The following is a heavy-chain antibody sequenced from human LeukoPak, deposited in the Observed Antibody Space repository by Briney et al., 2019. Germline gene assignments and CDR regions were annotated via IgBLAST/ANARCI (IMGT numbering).Heavy chain of an antibody. Sequence: SQTLSLTCTVSGGSISSGGYYWSWIRQPPGKGLEWIGEINHSGSTNYNPSLKSRVTISVDTSKNQFSLKLSSVTAADTAVYYCARGRRSVVVPAASSKGGYYYYGMDVWGQGTTVTVSS. CDR3: ARGRRSVVVPAASSKGGYYYYGMDV. J-gene: IGHJ6*02. CDR1: GGSISSGGYY. CDR2: INHSGST. V-gene: IGHV4-30-2*01. D-gene: IGHD2-2*01.